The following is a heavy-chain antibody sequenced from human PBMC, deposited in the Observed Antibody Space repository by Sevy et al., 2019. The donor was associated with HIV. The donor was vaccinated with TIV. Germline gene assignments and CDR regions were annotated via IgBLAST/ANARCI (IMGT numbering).Heavy chain of an antibody. CDR2: IFSGGNT. Sequence: GGSLRLSCAASGFTVSGNYMSWVRQAPGKGLEWVSVIFSGGNTHFADSVKGRFTISRDNSKNMLSLQMNGLSAEDTAVYYCARAVEDYSDSSAWDWYFDLWGRGTLVTVSS. CDR3: ARAVEDYSDSSAWDWYFDL. J-gene: IGHJ2*01. CDR1: GFTVSGNY. V-gene: IGHV3-66*01. D-gene: IGHD3-22*01.